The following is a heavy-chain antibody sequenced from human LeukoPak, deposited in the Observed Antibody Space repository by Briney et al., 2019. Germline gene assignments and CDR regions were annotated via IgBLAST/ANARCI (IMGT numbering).Heavy chain of an antibody. Sequence: GGSLSPSCAVSGFTFTTYSMNWVRQAPGKGLEWVSYISSSSSTIYYADSVKGRFTISRDNAKNSLYLQMNSLRDEDTAVYFCARISLVRTTEQYYFAYWSQGTLVTVSS. CDR3: ARISLVRTTEQYYFAY. D-gene: IGHD2/OR15-2a*01. J-gene: IGHJ4*02. CDR1: GFTFTTYS. CDR2: ISSSSSTI. V-gene: IGHV3-48*02.